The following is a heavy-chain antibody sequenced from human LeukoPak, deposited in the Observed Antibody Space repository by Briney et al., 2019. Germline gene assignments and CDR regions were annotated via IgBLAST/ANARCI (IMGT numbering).Heavy chain of an antibody. D-gene: IGHD3-22*01. CDR2: IYYSGST. CDR3: ARGRARDSSGYPNY. CDR1: GGSISGYY. J-gene: IGHJ4*02. Sequence: PSETLSLTCTVSGGSISGYYWSWIRQPPGKGLEWIGYIYYSGSTNYNPSLKSRVTISVDTSKNQFSLKLSSVTAADTAVYYCARGRARDSSGYPNYWGQGTLATVSS. V-gene: IGHV4-59*01.